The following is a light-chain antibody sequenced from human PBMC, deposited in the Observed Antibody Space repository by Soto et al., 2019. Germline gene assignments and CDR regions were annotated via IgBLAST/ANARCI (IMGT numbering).Light chain of an antibody. Sequence: QSALTQPPSVSGSPGQSVAISCSGSSSDVGSNNRVSWYQQSPGTAPKLLIYDVTNRPSGVPDRFSGSKSGNTASLTISGLQAEDEADYYCSSFTTSNTYVFGSGSRSPS. V-gene: IGLV2-18*02. CDR1: SSDVGSNNR. CDR3: SSFTTSNTYV. CDR2: DVT. J-gene: IGLJ1*01.